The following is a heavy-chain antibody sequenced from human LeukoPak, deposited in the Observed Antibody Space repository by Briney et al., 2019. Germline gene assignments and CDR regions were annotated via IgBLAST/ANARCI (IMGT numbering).Heavy chain of an antibody. V-gene: IGHV1-24*01. D-gene: IGHD1-26*01. CDR1: GYTLTELS. CDR3: ATHSLYSGSYYYFDY. J-gene: IGHJ4*02. CDR2: FDPEDGET. Sequence: ASVKVSCKVSGYTLTELSMHWVRQAPGKGLEWMGGFDPEDGETIYAQKFQGRVTMTEDTSTDTAYMELSSLRPEDTAVYYCATHSLYSGSYYYFDYWGQGTLVTVSS.